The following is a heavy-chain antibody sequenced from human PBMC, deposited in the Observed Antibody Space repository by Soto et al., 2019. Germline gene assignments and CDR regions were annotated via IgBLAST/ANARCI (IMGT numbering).Heavy chain of an antibody. J-gene: IGHJ6*02. CDR1: GYSFTSYW. D-gene: IGHD6-13*01. CDR3: AADVGGQQPNYYYGMDV. V-gene: IGHV5-10-1*01. CDR2: IDPSDSYT. Sequence: GESLKISCKGSGYSFTSYWISWVRQMPGKGLEWMGRIDPSDSYTNYSPSFQGHVTISADKSISTAYLQWSSLKASDTAMYYCAADVGGQQPNYYYGMDVWGQGTTVTVSS.